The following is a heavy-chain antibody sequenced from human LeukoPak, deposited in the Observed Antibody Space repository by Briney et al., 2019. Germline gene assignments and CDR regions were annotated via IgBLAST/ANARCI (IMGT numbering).Heavy chain of an antibody. D-gene: IGHD5-24*01. Sequence: GGSLRLSCEASGFNFSTNDMTWVRQVPGKGLEWVSSISGTGDDTYYADSVKGRFTISRDNSKNTLYVQMNSLRSEDTAVYYCAREMVNVVAFDIWGQGTMVTVSS. CDR2: ISGTGDDT. V-gene: IGHV3-23*01. J-gene: IGHJ3*02. CDR3: AREMVNVVAFDI. CDR1: GFNFSTND.